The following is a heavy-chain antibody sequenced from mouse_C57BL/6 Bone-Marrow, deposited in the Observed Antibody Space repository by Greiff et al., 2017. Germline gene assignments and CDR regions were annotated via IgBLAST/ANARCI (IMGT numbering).Heavy chain of an antibody. CDR3: ARSGGSIYDYFDY. D-gene: IGHD1-1*01. CDR2: LFPGSGST. J-gene: IGHJ2*01. V-gene: IGHV1-75*01. CDR1: GYTFTDYY. Sequence: VKRVESGPELVKPGASVKLSCKASGYTFTDYYINWVKQRPGQGLEWIGWLFPGSGSTYYNEKFKGKATLTVDKSSSTAYVLLRSLTSAYSAVYFCARSGGSIYDYFDYWGQGTTLTVSS.